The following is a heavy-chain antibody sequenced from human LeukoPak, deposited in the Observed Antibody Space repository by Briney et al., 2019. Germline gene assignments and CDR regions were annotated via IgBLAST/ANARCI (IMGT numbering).Heavy chain of an antibody. CDR1: GGSISGYY. CDR3: ARAPQYYDSSGYPSFDY. CDR2: VHFSGNT. J-gene: IGHJ4*02. V-gene: IGHV4-59*01. Sequence: PSETLSLTCTVSGGSISGYYRTWIRQAPGKGLEWIGYVHFSGNTNYNPSLKSRVTISLDTSKNQFFLKLSSVTAADTAVYYCARAPQYYDSSGYPSFDYWGQGTLVTVSS. D-gene: IGHD3-22*01.